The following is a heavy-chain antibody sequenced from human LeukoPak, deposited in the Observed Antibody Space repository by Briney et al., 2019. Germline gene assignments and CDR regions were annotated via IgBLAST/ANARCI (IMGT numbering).Heavy chain of an antibody. V-gene: IGHV4-61*02. Sequence: SETLSLTCTVSGGSISSGSYYWSWIRQPAGKGQEFMGRIHTTGSTNYSPSLKSRVTISVDTSKNQFSLKLSSVTAADTAVYYCARDTAYDSLTGYYNVGAFDIWGQGTMVTVSS. CDR1: GGSISSGSYY. CDR2: IHTTGST. J-gene: IGHJ3*02. CDR3: ARDTAYDSLTGYYNVGAFDI. D-gene: IGHD3-9*01.